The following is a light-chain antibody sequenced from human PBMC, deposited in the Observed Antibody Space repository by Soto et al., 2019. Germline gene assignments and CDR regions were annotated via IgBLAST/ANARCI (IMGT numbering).Light chain of an antibody. Sequence: EIVMTQSPATLSVSPGARATLSCRASQSVLSKLAWYQQKPGQAPRLLIYGAFTRATDIPGRFSGSGSGTEFTLTISSLQSEDFAVYYCQQYNNWPITFGKGTRLESK. CDR1: QSVLSK. J-gene: IGKJ5*01. V-gene: IGKV3-15*01. CDR2: GAF. CDR3: QQYNNWPIT.